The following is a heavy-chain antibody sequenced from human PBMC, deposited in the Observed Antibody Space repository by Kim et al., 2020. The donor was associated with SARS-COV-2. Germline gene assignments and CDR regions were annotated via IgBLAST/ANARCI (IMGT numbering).Heavy chain of an antibody. J-gene: IGHJ4*02. Sequence: GGSLRLSCAASGFTFSDHYMDWVRQAPGKGLEWVGRTRNKANSYTTEYAASVKGRFTISRDDSKNSLYLQMNSLKTEDTAVYYCGAGYGSGSYDGYWGQGTLVTVSS. D-gene: IGHD3-10*01. CDR1: GFTFSDHY. CDR2: TRNKANSYTT. CDR3: GAGYGSGSYDGY. V-gene: IGHV3-72*01.